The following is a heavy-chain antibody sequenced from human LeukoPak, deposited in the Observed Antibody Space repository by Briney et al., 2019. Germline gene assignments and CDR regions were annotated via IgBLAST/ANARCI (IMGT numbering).Heavy chain of an antibody. CDR1: GFTFSSYG. V-gene: IGHV3-30*18. Sequence: GGSLRLSCAASGFTFSSYGMHWVRQAPGKGLEWVAVISYDGSNKYYADSVKGRFTISRDNSKNTLFLQMNSLRAEDTAVYYCAKPVDFWSGPGDYWGQGTLVTVSS. CDR3: AKPVDFWSGPGDY. D-gene: IGHD3-3*01. J-gene: IGHJ4*02. CDR2: ISYDGSNK.